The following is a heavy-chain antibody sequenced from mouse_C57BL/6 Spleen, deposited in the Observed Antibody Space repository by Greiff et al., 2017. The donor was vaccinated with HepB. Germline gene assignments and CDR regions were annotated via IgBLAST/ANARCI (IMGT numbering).Heavy chain of an antibody. CDR1: GYTFTDYY. CDR2: INPNNGGT. V-gene: IGHV1-26*01. D-gene: IGHD2-3*01. J-gene: IGHJ1*03. Sequence: EVQLQQSGPELVKPGASVKISCKASGYTFTDYYMNWVKQSHGKSLEWIGDINPNNGGTSYNQKFKGKATLTVDKSSSTAYMELRSLTSEDSAVYYCARQDGYYVYFDVWGTGTTVTVSS. CDR3: ARQDGYYVYFDV.